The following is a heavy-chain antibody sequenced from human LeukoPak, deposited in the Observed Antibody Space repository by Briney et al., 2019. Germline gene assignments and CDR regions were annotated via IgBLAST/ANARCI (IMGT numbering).Heavy chain of an antibody. D-gene: IGHD3-10*01. CDR2: INHSGST. CDR3: ARGSGVLLWFGELSSRFDP. V-gene: IGHV4-34*01. Sequence: PSETLSLTCAVYGGSFSGYYWSWIRQPPGKGLEWIGEINHSGSTNYNPSLKSRVTISVDTSKNQFSLKLSSVTAADTAVYYCARGSGVLLWFGELSSRFDPWGQGTLVTVSS. CDR1: GGSFSGYY. J-gene: IGHJ5*02.